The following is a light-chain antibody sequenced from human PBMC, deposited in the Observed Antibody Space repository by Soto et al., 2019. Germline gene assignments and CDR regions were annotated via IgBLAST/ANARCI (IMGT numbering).Light chain of an antibody. CDR3: QHYSNWPPT. CDR1: ESVHRN. V-gene: IGKV3-15*01. J-gene: IGKJ3*01. CDR2: YAS. Sequence: EVVMTQSPATLSVSPGERVTLSCRASESVHRNLAWYQQKPGQGPSLLIYYASTRATGVPDRFTGSGSGTEFTLTISSLQSEYFGVYQCQHYSNWPPTFGPATKVEIK.